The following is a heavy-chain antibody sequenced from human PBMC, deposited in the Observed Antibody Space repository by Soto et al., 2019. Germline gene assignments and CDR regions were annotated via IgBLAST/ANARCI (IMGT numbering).Heavy chain of an antibody. J-gene: IGHJ6*02. CDR2: ISAYNGNT. CDR1: GYTFTSYG. CDR3: ARDGWEIVGAHYGMDV. Sequence: ASVKVSCKASGYTFTSYGISWVRRAPGQGLEWMGWISAYNGNTNYAQKLQGRVTMTTDTSTSTAYMELRSLRSDDTAVYYCARDGWEIVGAHYGMDVWGQGTTVTVSS. V-gene: IGHV1-18*01. D-gene: IGHD1-26*01.